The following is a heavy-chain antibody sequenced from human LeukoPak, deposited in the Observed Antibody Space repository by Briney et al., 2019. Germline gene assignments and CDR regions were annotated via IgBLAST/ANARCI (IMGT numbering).Heavy chain of an antibody. J-gene: IGHJ4*02. Sequence: PGGSLRLSCVASGFSFSSYRMHWVRQDPGKGLVWVSRISSGGSDTKYVDSVKGRFTISRDNGKNTLYLEMNSLRVEDTAVYYCARDQTQAGPTTVDHWGQGTQVTVSS. CDR1: GFSFSSYR. D-gene: IGHD1-14*01. CDR3: ARDQTQAGPTTVDH. V-gene: IGHV3-74*01. CDR2: ISSGGSDT.